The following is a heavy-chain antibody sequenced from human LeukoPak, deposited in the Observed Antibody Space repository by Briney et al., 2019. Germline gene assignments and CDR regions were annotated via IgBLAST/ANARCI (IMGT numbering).Heavy chain of an antibody. CDR1: GYTFTSYD. D-gene: IGHD6-19*01. Sequence: ASVKVSCKASGYTFTSYDISWVRQAPGQGLEWMGRIIPILGIANYAQKFQGRVTITADKSTSTAYMELSSLRSEDTAVYYCARSASSGWYSGDYWGQGTLVTVSS. V-gene: IGHV1-69*04. J-gene: IGHJ4*02. CDR2: IIPILGIA. CDR3: ARSASSGWYSGDY.